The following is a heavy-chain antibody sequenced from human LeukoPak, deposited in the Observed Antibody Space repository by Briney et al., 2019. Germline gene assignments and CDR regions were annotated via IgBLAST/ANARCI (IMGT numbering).Heavy chain of an antibody. D-gene: IGHD1-26*01. CDR2: ISGSGGST. CDR1: GLTFSSYA. CDR3: AKEGSIRRIVFDY. J-gene: IGHJ4*02. V-gene: IGHV3-23*01. Sequence: GGSLRLSCAAPGLTFSSYAMSWVRQAPGKGLEWVSAISGSGGSTYYADSVKGRFTISRDNSKNTLYLQMNSLRAEDTAVYYCAKEGSIRRIVFDYWGQGTLVTVSS.